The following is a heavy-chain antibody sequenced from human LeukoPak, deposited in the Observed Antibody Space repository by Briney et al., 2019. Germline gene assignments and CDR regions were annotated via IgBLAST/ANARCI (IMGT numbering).Heavy chain of an antibody. V-gene: IGHV1-69-2*01. J-gene: IGHJ3*02. CDR1: GYTFTDYY. D-gene: IGHD4-23*01. Sequence: ASVKVSCKASGYTFTDYYMHWVQQAPGKGLVWMGRVDPEDGETIYAEKFQGRVTITADTSTDTAYMELSSLRSEDTAVYYCATASYYGGFAFDIWGQGTMVTVSS. CDR2: VDPEDGET. CDR3: ATASYYGGFAFDI.